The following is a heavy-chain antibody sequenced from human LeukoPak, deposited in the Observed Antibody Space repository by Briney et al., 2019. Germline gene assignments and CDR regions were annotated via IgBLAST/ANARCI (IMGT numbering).Heavy chain of an antibody. Sequence: PGGSLRLSCAASGFTFSSYGMHWVRQAPGKGLEWVAFIRYDGSNKYYADSVKGRFTISRDNSKNTLYLQMNSLRAEDTAVYYCAKDPLAVQVAVAGVDYWGQGTLVTVSS. J-gene: IGHJ4*02. CDR3: AKDPLAVQVAVAGVDY. D-gene: IGHD6-19*01. CDR2: IRYDGSNK. CDR1: GFTFSSYG. V-gene: IGHV3-30*02.